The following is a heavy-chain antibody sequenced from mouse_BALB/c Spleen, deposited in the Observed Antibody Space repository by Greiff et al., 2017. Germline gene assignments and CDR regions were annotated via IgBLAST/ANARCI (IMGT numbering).Heavy chain of an antibody. CDR1: GFTFSSYG. V-gene: IGHV5-6-3*01. J-gene: IGHJ4*01. Sequence: EVQGVESGGGLVKPGGSLKLSCAASGFTFSSYGMSWVRQTPDKRLELVATINSNGGSTYYPDSVKGRFTISRDNAKNTLYLQMSSLKSEDTAMYYCARVGSSYAMDYWGQGTSVTVSS. CDR3: ARVGSSYAMDY. CDR2: INSNGGST. D-gene: IGHD1-1*01.